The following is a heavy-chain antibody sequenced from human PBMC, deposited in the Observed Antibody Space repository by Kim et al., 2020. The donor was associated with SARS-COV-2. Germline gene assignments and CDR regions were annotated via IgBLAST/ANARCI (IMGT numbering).Heavy chain of an antibody. CDR1: GFTFSSYG. D-gene: IGHD3-10*01. J-gene: IGHJ5*02. Sequence: GGSLRLSCAASGFTFSSYGMHWVRQAPGKGLEWVAVIWYDGSNKYYADSVKGRFTISRDNSKNTLYLQMNSLRAEDTAVYYCAKSGSSQTYYYGSGSWFDPWGQGTLVTVSA. CDR3: AKSGSSQTYYYGSGSWFDP. CDR2: IWYDGSNK. V-gene: IGHV3-33*06.